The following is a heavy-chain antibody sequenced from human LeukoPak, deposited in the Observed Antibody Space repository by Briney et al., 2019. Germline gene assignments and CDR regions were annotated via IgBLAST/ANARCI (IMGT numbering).Heavy chain of an antibody. CDR3: AKGQGQEVLLWFGGPYYGMDV. D-gene: IGHD3-10*01. Sequence: PGGSLRLSCAASGFTFSSYAMSWVRQAPGKGLEWVSAISGSGGSTYYADSVKGRFTISRDNSKNTLYLQMNSLRAEDTAVYYCAKGQGQEVLLWFGGPYYGMDVWGQGTTVTVSS. V-gene: IGHV3-23*01. CDR2: ISGSGGST. CDR1: GFTFSSYA. J-gene: IGHJ6*02.